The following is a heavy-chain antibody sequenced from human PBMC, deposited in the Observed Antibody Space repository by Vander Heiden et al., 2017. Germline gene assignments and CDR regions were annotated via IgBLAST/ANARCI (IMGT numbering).Heavy chain of an antibody. V-gene: IGHV4-4*07. Sequence: QFQLQESGPRLVMPSETLSLTFAVSGGSLGNSYLTWLRQPAGKALEWLGRIYTGGSTNYNHSLKSRVTMSVATSKNQFSLKLTSVTAADTAVYYCVGNYYDSRGYYFIDSWGQGTLVTVS. D-gene: IGHD3-22*01. J-gene: IGHJ4*02. CDR3: VGNYYDSRGYYFIDS. CDR1: GGSLGNSY. CDR2: IYTGGST.